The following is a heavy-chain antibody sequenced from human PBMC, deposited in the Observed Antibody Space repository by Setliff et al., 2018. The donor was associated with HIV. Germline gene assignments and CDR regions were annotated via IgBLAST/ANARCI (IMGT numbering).Heavy chain of an antibody. D-gene: IGHD6-19*01. CDR2: IYTNGRT. Sequence: PSETLSLTCTVSGGSISSNSYYWSWIRQPAGKGLEWIGHIYTNGRTNYNPPLRSRVTISVDPSKNQFSLKLSSVTATDTAMYYCARLETAGSGWLNPGGAFDIWGQGTMVTVSS. J-gene: IGHJ3*02. CDR3: ARLETAGSGWLNPGGAFDI. V-gene: IGHV4-61*09. CDR1: GGSISSNSYY.